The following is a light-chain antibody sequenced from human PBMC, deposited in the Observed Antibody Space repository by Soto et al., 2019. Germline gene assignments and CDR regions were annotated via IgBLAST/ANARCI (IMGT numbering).Light chain of an antibody. J-gene: IGKJ5*01. CDR3: QQYHRWPAIT. CDR2: GAS. Sequence: EIVLTPSPATLSLSPGDRATLSCRASPSVSSSLASYQQKPGEAPRLIMYGASTRETGITARFSGSGSGTESIIIISRMPYEDFVVYYCQQYHRWPAITFGQGTQLEIK. CDR1: PSVSSS. V-gene: IGKV3D-15*01.